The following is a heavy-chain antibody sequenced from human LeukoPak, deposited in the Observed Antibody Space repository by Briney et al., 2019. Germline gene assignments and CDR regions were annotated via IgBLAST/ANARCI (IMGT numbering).Heavy chain of an antibody. CDR3: ARHGQLRYLDY. D-gene: IGHD3-3*01. CDR2: IYYSGSS. Sequence: PSETLSHTCNVSGGSISGYHWSWIRQPPGKGLEWLGYIYYSGSSNYNPSLKSRVTISVDTSKNQFSLKLSSVTAADTAVYYCARHGQLRYLDYWGQGTLVTVSS. CDR1: GGSISGYH. J-gene: IGHJ4*02. V-gene: IGHV4-59*08.